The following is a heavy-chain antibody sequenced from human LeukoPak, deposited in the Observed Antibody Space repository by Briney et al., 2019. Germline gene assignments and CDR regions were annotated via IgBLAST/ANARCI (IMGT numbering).Heavy chain of an antibody. CDR2: IDGRGGST. Sequence: GGSLRLSCAASGFTFSSYAMNWVRQAPGKGLEWVSTIDGRGGSTFSADSVKGRFTISRDNSKNTLYLQLNSPRAEDTAVYYCAKAPFHGDSIQYYFDYWGQGTLVTVSS. V-gene: IGHV3-23*01. CDR1: GFTFSSYA. J-gene: IGHJ4*02. CDR3: AKAPFHGDSIQYYFDY. D-gene: IGHD4-17*01.